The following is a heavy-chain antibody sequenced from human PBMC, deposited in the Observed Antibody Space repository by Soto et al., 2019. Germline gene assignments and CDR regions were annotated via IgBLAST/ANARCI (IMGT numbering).Heavy chain of an antibody. V-gene: IGHV3-7*01. CDR1: GFTFSSYA. J-gene: IGHJ6*04. CDR3: ARDQMDFWGETMDV. CDR2: IKQDGSEK. Sequence: GGSLRLSCAASGFTFSSYAMSWVRQAPGKGLEWVANIKQDGSEKYYVDSVKGRFTISRDNAKNSLYLQMNSLRAEDTAVYYCARDQMDFWGETMDVWGKGTTVTVSS. D-gene: IGHD3-3*01.